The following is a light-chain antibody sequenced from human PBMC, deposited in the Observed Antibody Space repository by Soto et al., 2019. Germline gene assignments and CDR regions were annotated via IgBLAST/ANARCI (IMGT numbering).Light chain of an antibody. Sequence: DIQLTQSPSFLSASVGDRVTITCRASQAISGSLAWYQQKAGKAPKLLIYAASTLQSGVPSRFSGSGSGTDFTLTISSLLPEDFATYYCQQLHSDPLTFGGGTKVEIK. CDR3: QQLHSDPLT. CDR2: AAS. V-gene: IGKV1-9*01. J-gene: IGKJ4*01. CDR1: QAISGS.